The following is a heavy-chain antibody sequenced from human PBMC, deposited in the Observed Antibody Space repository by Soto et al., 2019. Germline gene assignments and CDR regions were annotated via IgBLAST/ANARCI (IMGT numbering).Heavy chain of an antibody. Sequence: GGSLRLSCAASGFTFSSYAMHWVRQAPGKGLEWVAVISYDGSINYYADSVKGRFTISRDNSKNTLYLQMNSLRADDTAVYYCARDHSSGWHGMDVWGQGTTVTVSS. CDR3: ARDHSSGWHGMDV. CDR2: ISYDGSIN. J-gene: IGHJ6*02. D-gene: IGHD6-19*01. V-gene: IGHV3-30-3*01. CDR1: GFTFSSYA.